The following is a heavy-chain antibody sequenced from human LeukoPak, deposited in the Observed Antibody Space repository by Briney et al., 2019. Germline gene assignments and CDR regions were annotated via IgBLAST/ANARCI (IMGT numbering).Heavy chain of an antibody. Sequence: GGSLRLSCAASGFTFSSFEMNWVRQAPGKGLEWVSYIGSSGTNIYSADSVKGRFTISRDNAKNSLHLQMNSLRAEDTAVYYCARDRDRYTSRCFDYWGQGTLVTVSS. CDR2: IGSSGTNI. J-gene: IGHJ4*02. CDR1: GFTFSSFE. CDR3: ARDRDRYTSRCFDY. D-gene: IGHD6-13*01. V-gene: IGHV3-48*03.